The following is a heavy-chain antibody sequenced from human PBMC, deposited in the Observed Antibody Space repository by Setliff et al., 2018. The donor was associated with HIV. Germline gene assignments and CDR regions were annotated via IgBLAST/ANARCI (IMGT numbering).Heavy chain of an antibody. CDR3: ARDRGWELSHPPFFDS. J-gene: IGHJ4*02. Sequence: SVKVSCKASGGTFSSYGINWVRQAPGQGLEWMGGIIPMFGTANYAQKFQGRVTITADASTSIVYMELSSLRSEDTGMYYCARDRGWELSHPPFFDSWGQGTLVTVSS. V-gene: IGHV1-69*13. CDR2: IIPMFGTA. CDR1: GGTFSSYG. D-gene: IGHD1-26*01.